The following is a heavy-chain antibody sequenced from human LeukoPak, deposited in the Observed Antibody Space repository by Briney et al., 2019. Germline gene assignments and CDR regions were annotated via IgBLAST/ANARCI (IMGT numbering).Heavy chain of an antibody. D-gene: IGHD6-13*01. CDR1: GYTLTEFS. CDR2: FDPEDGET. J-gene: IGHJ4*02. Sequence: ASVEVSCKVSGYTLTEFSIHWVRRVPGKGLEWMGGFDPEDGETIYAQKFQGRVTMTEDTSSDTAYMELSSLRSDDTAVYFCTAITAAGQRGSSFDYWGQGTLVTVSS. CDR3: TAITAAGQRGSSFDY. V-gene: IGHV1-24*01.